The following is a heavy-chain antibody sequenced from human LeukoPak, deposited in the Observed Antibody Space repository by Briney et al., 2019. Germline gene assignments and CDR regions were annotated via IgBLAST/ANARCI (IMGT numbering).Heavy chain of an antibody. Sequence: ASVKVSCKASGYTFTSYGINWVRQAPGQGLEWMGWISAYNGNTNYAQKLQGRVTMTTDTSTSTAYMELRSLRSDDTAVYYCARVPSSTSCPDYWGQGTLVTVSS. D-gene: IGHD2-2*01. CDR1: GYTFTSYG. CDR3: ARVPSSTSCPDY. J-gene: IGHJ4*02. V-gene: IGHV1-18*01. CDR2: ISAYNGNT.